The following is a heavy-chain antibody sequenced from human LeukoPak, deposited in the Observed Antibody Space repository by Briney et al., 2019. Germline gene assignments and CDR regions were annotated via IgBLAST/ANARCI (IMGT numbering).Heavy chain of an antibody. CDR2: IMASGST. CDR1: GGSITSYS. D-gene: IGHD2-8*01. CDR3: ARRYCTNGVCYLVS. V-gene: IGHV4-4*07. J-gene: IGHJ5*02. Sequence: SETLSLTCTVSGGSITSYSWSWIRQPAGKGLEWIGRIMASGSTNYNPSLKSRVTMSVDTSNNQFSLKLSSVTAADTALYYCARRYCTNGVCYLVSWGQGTLVTVSS.